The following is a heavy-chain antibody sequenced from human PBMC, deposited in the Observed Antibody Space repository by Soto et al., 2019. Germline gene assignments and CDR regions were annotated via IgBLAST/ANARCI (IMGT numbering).Heavy chain of an antibody. CDR2: FDPEDGET. D-gene: IGHD3-10*01. CDR3: ATVWFGEKLNWFDP. Sequence: GASVKVSCKVSGYTLTELSMHWVRQAPGKGLEWMGGFDPEDGETIYAQKFQGRVTMTEDTSTDTAYMELSSLRSEDTAVYYCATVWFGEKLNWFDPWGQGTLVTVSS. V-gene: IGHV1-24*01. J-gene: IGHJ5*02. CDR1: GYTLTELS.